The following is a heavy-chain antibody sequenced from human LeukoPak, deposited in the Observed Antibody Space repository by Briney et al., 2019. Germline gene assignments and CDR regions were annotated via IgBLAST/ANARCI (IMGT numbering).Heavy chain of an antibody. D-gene: IGHD2-15*01. CDR3: AREGDDEGYCSGGSCYSFDP. CDR1: GGSISSGGYY. Sequence: SQTLSLTCTVSGGSISSGGYYWSWIRQHPGKGLEWIGYIYYSGSTYYNPSLKSRVTISADTSKNQFSLKLSSVTAADTAVYYCAREGDDEGYCSGGSCYSFDPWGQGTLVTVSS. J-gene: IGHJ5*02. CDR2: IYYSGST. V-gene: IGHV4-31*03.